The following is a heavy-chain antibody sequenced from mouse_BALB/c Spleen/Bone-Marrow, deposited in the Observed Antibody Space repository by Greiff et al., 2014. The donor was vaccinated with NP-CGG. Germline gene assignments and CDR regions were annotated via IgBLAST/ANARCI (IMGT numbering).Heavy chain of an antibody. CDR2: INPDSSTI. CDR3: ARPPLYYDYAWFAY. CDR1: GFDFSRYW. J-gene: IGHJ3*01. Sequence: EVQRVESGGGLVQPGGSLKLSCAASGFDFSRYWMSWVRQAPGKGLERIGEINPDSSTINYTPSLKDKFIISRDNAKNTPYLQMSKVRSEDTALYYCARPPLYYDYAWFAYWGQGTLVTVSA. D-gene: IGHD2-4*01. V-gene: IGHV4-1*02.